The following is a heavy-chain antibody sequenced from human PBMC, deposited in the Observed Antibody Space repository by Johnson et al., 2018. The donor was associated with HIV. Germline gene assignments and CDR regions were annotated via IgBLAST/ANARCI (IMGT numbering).Heavy chain of an antibody. Sequence: QMLLVESGGGLVQPGGSLRLSCAASGFTFSNYGMHWVRQAPGKGLEWVAFIRYDGSNKYYADSVKGRFTISRDNSKNTLYLQMNSLRAEDTAVYYCARGLIDYGDSQAFDIWGQGTMVTVSS. V-gene: IGHV3-30*02. D-gene: IGHD4-17*01. CDR1: GFTFSNYG. CDR2: IRYDGSNK. J-gene: IGHJ3*02. CDR3: ARGLIDYGDSQAFDI.